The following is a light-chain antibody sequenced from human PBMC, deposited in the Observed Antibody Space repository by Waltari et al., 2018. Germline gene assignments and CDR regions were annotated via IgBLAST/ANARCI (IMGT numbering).Light chain of an antibody. V-gene: IGLV2-23*02. CDR1: SSDFGSYNL. CDR3: CSYAGSGTLDVV. Sequence: QSALTQPASVSGPPGQSITLPCTGASSDFGSYNLVSWYQQHPGKAPQVMIYEVTKRPSGVSDSFSGSRSGNTASLTISGLQPEDEADYYCCSYAGSGTLDVVFGGGTKLTVL. J-gene: IGLJ2*01. CDR2: EVT.